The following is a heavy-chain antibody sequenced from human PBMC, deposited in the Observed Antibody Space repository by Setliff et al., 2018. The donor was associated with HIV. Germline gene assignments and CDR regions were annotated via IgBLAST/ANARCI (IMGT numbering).Heavy chain of an antibody. D-gene: IGHD2-21*02. V-gene: IGHV4-4*09. CDR3: ATLDPSGGNFLAY. Sequence: SETLSLTCTVSGDTDSYWSWIRQSPGKGLEWIGYIHASGKANYNPSLKSRVTISLDTSKMQFSLRLTSVTAADTAVYYCATLDPSGGNFLAYWGQGTLVTVSS. J-gene: IGHJ4*02. CDR1: GDTDSY. CDR2: IHASGKA.